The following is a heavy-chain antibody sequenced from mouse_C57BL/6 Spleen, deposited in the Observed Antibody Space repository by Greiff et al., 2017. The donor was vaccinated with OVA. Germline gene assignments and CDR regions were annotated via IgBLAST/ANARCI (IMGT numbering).Heavy chain of an antibody. CDR2: IDPETGGT. J-gene: IGHJ3*01. V-gene: IGHV1-15*01. CDR3: TRSGYGSSRFAY. Sequence: VQLQQSGAELVRPGASVTLSCKASGYTFTDYEMHWVKQTPVHGLEWIGAIDPETGGTAYNQKFKGKAILTADKSSSTAYMELRSLTSEYSAVYYCTRSGYGSSRFAYWGQGTLVTVSA. CDR1: GYTFTDYE. D-gene: IGHD1-1*01.